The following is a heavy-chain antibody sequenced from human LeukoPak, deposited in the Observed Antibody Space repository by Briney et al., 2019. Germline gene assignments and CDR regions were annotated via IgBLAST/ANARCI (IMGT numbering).Heavy chain of an antibody. Sequence: GGSLRLSCAASGFTFNNYAMNWVRQAPGKGLEWVSGISDSGGTTDYADSVKGRFTISRVNSKNTLYLQMNSLRAEDTAVYYCAKRRGSYSFYFDYWGQGTLVTVSS. CDR2: ISDSGGTT. V-gene: IGHV3-23*01. CDR3: AKRRGSYSFYFDY. D-gene: IGHD1-26*01. J-gene: IGHJ4*02. CDR1: GFTFNNYA.